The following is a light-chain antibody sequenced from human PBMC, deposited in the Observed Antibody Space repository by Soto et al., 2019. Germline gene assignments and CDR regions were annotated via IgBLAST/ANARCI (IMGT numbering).Light chain of an antibody. CDR3: QQYGSSPGLFT. V-gene: IGKV3-20*01. J-gene: IGKJ3*01. CDR2: DAS. Sequence: EIVLTQSPATLSLSPGDRAILSCRASQSISSALAWYQQKPGQAPRLLIYDASDRATGIPARFSGSRSGTDFTLAISRLEPEDFAVYFCQQYGSSPGLFTFGPASKVDFK. CDR1: QSISSA.